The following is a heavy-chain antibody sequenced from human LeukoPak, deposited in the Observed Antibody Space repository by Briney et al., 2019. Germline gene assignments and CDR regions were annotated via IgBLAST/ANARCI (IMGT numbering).Heavy chain of an antibody. CDR1: GFTFSSYA. CDR2: ISSNGGST. J-gene: IGHJ4*02. Sequence: GGSLRLSCAASGFTFSSYAMHWVRQAPGKGLEYVSAISSNGGSTYYANSVKGRFTISRDNSKYTLYLQMGSLRAEDMAVYYCARTYSGSYFDYWGQGTLVTVSS. V-gene: IGHV3-64*01. D-gene: IGHD1-26*01. CDR3: ARTYSGSYFDY.